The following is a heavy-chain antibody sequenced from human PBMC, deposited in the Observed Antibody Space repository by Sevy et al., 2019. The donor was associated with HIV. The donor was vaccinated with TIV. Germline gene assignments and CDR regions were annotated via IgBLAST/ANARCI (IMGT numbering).Heavy chain of an antibody. D-gene: IGHD3-22*01. J-gene: IGHJ4*02. CDR2: INPNSGDT. Sequence: SSVKVSCKASGYTFIGYYMHWVRQAPGQGLEWVGWINPNSGDTNYAQKFQGRFTMTRDTSISTSYMELSRLRSDDTAVYYCARESSSGPFDYWGQGTLVTVSS. CDR3: ARESSSGPFDY. CDR1: GYTFIGYY. V-gene: IGHV1-2*02.